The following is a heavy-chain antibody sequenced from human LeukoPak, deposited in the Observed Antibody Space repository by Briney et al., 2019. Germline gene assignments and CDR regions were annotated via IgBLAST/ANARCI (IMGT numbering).Heavy chain of an antibody. CDR3: ARGSGYSSGPDFDY. CDR1: GGSISSYY. Sequence: PSETLSLTCTVSGGSISSYYWNWIRQPPGKGLEWIGFMYYTGSTNYNPSLKSRVSMSVDTSKNQFSLKLTSVTAADTAVYYCARGSGYSSGPDFDYWGQGTLVTVSS. V-gene: IGHV4-59*12. J-gene: IGHJ4*02. D-gene: IGHD5-18*01. CDR2: MYYTGST.